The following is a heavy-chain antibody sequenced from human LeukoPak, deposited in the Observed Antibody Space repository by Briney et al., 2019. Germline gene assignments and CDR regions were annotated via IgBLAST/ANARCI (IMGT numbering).Heavy chain of an antibody. V-gene: IGHV3-11*01. J-gene: IGHJ4*02. D-gene: IGHD3-22*01. CDR2: ISSSGSTI. Sequence: GGSLRLSYAASGFTFSDYYMSWIRQAPGKGLEWVSYISSSGSTIYYADSVKGRFTISRDNAKNSLYLQMNSLRAEDTAVYYCARDKNYYDSSGYYWGQGTLVTVSS. CDR3: ARDKNYYDSSGYY. CDR1: GFTFSDYY.